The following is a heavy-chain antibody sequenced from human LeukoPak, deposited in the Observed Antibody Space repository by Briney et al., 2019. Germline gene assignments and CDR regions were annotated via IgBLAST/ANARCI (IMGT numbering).Heavy chain of an antibody. CDR3: AKRAVLPVGGGGEYFQH. Sequence: PGGSLRLSCAASGFTFSSYGMHWVRQAPGKGLEWVAVISYDGSNKYYADSEKGRFTISRDNSKNTLYLQMNSLRPEDTAVYYCAKRAVLPVGGGGEYFQHWGQGTLVSVSS. J-gene: IGHJ1*01. V-gene: IGHV3-30*18. CDR1: GFTFSSYG. D-gene: IGHD3-3*01. CDR2: ISYDGSNK.